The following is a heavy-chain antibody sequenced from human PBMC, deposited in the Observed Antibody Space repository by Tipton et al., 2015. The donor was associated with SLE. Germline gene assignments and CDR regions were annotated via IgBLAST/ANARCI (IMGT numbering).Heavy chain of an antibody. CDR3: ARGLLTWRGAIIGVDV. Sequence: LRLSCSVSGGSISSNYWSWIRKPPGKGLEWIGYIYNSGNTNYNPSLKSRLTISVDTSRNQISLKLSSVTAADTAVYYCARGLLTWRGAIIGVDVWGPGTTVNVSS. CDR2: IYNSGNT. D-gene: IGHD2-21*02. CDR1: GGSISSNY. V-gene: IGHV4-59*01. J-gene: IGHJ6*02.